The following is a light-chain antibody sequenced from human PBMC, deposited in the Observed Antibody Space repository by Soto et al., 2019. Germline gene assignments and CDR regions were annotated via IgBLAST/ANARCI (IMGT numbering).Light chain of an antibody. CDR3: QHYDLSPPLS. Sequence: DIQMTQSPSSLSASVGDRVTITCQASQDIRNYLNWYQQKPGKAPNLLIYDASNLRAGVPSRFSESESGTDFTSTISGLQPEDMAPYYCQHYDLSPPLSFGGGTKVEIK. J-gene: IGKJ4*01. V-gene: IGKV1-33*01. CDR2: DAS. CDR1: QDIRNY.